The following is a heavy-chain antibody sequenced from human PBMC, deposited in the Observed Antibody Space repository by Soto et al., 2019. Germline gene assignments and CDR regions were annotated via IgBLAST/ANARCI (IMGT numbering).Heavy chain of an antibody. Sequence: QVQLVQSGAEVKKAGSSVKVSCKASGGTFRSNTISWLRQVPGQGLEWMGGIIPIYGTTNYAQKFQGRLTITADKSTSTAYMELSRLRSEDTAVFYCARAMVTALTDWGQGTQVTVSS. J-gene: IGHJ4*02. CDR1: GGTFRSNT. CDR2: IIPIYGTT. CDR3: ARAMVTALTD. D-gene: IGHD2-21*02. V-gene: IGHV1-69*06.